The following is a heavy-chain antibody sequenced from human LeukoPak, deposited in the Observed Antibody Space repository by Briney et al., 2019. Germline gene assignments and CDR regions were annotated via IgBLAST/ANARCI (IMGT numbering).Heavy chain of an antibody. CDR2: ISYDGSNK. V-gene: IGHV3-30-3*01. CDR1: GFTFSSYA. CDR3: ARDTREDYYDSSGYPDY. J-gene: IGHJ4*02. Sequence: GGSLRLSCAASGFTFSSYAMHWVRQAPGKGLEWVAVISYDGSNKYYADSVEGRFTISRDNSKNTLYLQMNSLRAEDTAVYYCARDTREDYYDSSGYPDYWGQGTLVTVSS. D-gene: IGHD3-22*01.